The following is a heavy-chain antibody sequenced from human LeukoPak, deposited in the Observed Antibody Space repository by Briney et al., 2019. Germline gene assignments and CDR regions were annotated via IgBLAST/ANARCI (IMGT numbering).Heavy chain of an antibody. CDR2: ISSSSSYI. D-gene: IGHD5-18*01. Sequence: GGSLRLSCAASGFTFSSYSMKWVRQAPGKGLEWVSSISSSSSYIYYADSVKGRFTISRDNAKNSLYLQMNSLRAEDTAVYYCARGRGYTYGTVDYWGQGTLVTVSS. CDR3: ARGRGYTYGTVDY. J-gene: IGHJ4*02. CDR1: GFTFSSYS. V-gene: IGHV3-21*01.